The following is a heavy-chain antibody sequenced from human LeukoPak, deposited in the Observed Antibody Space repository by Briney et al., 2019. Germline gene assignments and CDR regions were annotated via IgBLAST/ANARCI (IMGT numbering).Heavy chain of an antibody. CDR2: IYSGGST. Sequence: GGSLRLSCAASGFTVSSNYMSWVRQAPGKGLEWVSVIYSGGSTYYADSVKGRYTISRDNSKNTLYLQMNSLRAEDTAVYYCARGRTTPDYFDYWGHGTLVTVSS. V-gene: IGHV3-66*02. CDR1: GFTVSSNY. D-gene: IGHD1-1*01. CDR3: ARGRTTPDYFDY. J-gene: IGHJ4*01.